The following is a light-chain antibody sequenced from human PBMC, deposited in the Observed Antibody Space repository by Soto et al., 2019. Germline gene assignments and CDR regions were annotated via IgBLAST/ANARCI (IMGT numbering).Light chain of an antibody. CDR2: GAS. V-gene: IGKV3-15*01. CDR1: QSVRSN. Sequence: ELVMTQSPATLSVSPGERATLSCRASQSVRSNLAWYQQKPGQAPRLLIYGASTRATGSPARFSGSGSGTEFTLTISSLQSEDFAVYDGQQYNNLYTCGQGTKLEIK. J-gene: IGKJ2*01. CDR3: QQYNNLYT.